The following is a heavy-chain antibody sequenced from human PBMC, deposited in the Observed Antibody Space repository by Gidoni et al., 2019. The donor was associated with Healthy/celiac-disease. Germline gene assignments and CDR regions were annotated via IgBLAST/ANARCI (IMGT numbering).Heavy chain of an antibody. CDR2: ISSSGSTI. D-gene: IGHD4-4*01. V-gene: IGHV3-48*03. Sequence: EVQLVESGGGVVQPGGSLRLSCAAAGFTFSSYEMNWVRQAPGKGLEWVSYISSSGSTIYYADSVKGRFTISRDNAKNSLYLQMNSLRAEDTAVYYCARTRPTTVNYYYYGMDVWGQGTTVTVSS. CDR3: ARTRPTTVNYYYYGMDV. J-gene: IGHJ6*02. CDR1: GFTFSSYE.